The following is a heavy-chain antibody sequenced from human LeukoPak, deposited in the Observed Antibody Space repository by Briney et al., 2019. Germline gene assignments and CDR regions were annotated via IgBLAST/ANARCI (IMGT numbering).Heavy chain of an antibody. CDR2: INPSSGGT. CDR1: GYTFTGYY. J-gene: IGHJ3*02. CDR3: ARAHCSSTSCSPGAFDI. V-gene: IGHV1-2*04. Sequence: ASVKVSCKASGYTFTGYYMHWVRQAPGQGLEWMGWINPSSGGTNYAQKFQGWVTMTRDTSISTAYMELSRLRSDDTAVYYCARAHCSSTSCSPGAFDIWGQGTMVTVSS. D-gene: IGHD2-2*01.